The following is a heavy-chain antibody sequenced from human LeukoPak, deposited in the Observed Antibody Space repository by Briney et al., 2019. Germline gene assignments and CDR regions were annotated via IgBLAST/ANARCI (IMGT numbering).Heavy chain of an antibody. V-gene: IGHV4-4*07. D-gene: IGHD3-16*01. CDR1: GGSSGPYY. CDR3: ARSGGSGFQLDS. CDR2: SYTTGST. J-gene: IGHJ4*02. Sequence: PSETLSLTCTVSGGSSGPYYWSWLRQPAGKALEWIGRSYTTGSTNYNPSLKSRVTMSLDTSKNQFSLKLSSVTAADTAVYYCARSGGSGFQLDSWGQGTLVTVSS.